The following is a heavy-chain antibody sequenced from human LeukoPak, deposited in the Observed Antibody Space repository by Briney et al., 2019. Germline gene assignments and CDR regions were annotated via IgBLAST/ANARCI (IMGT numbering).Heavy chain of an antibody. CDR1: GFTFDDYG. V-gene: IGHV3-20*04. CDR2: INWNGGST. CDR3: XXDQTFGGVIVIGAHAFDI. J-gene: IGHJ3*02. D-gene: IGHD3-16*02. Sequence: GGSLRLSCAASGFTFDDYGMSWVRQAPGKGLEWVSGINWNGGSTGYADSVKGRFTISRDNAKNSLYLQMNSLRAEDTALYYXXXDQTFGGVIVIGAHAFDIWGQGTMVTVSS.